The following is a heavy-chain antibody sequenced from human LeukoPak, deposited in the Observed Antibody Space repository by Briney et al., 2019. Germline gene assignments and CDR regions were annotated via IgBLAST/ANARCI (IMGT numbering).Heavy chain of an antibody. CDR1: GGSFSGYY. D-gene: IGHD3-22*01. CDR2: INHSGST. Sequence: SETLSLTCAVYGGSFSGYYWSWLRQPPGKGLKWIGEINHSGSTNYNPSLKSRVTISVDTSKNQFSLKLSSVTAADTAVYYCASSLLYYYDSSGYAFDIWGQGTMVTVSS. J-gene: IGHJ3*02. V-gene: IGHV4-34*01. CDR3: ASSLLYYYDSSGYAFDI.